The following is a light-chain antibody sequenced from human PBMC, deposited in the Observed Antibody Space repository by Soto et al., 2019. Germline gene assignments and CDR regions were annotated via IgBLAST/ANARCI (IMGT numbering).Light chain of an antibody. CDR3: QQYNSYPVT. J-gene: IGKJ5*01. V-gene: IGKV1-16*02. CDR1: QDISSH. Sequence: DIHMPQSPSSLSASVGDRVTITCRASQDISSHLAWFQQRPGKAPKSLIYAASTLHSGVPSKFSGSGSGTDFSLTISSLQTEDFATYYCQQYNSYPVTFGQVTRLEIK. CDR2: AAS.